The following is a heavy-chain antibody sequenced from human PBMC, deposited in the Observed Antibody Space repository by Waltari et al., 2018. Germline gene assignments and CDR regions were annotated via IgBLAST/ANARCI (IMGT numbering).Heavy chain of an antibody. CDR1: GFTFSSYA. CDR2: ISGSGGST. CDR3: ATAPYGSGSYYVDY. V-gene: IGHV3-23*01. D-gene: IGHD3-10*01. J-gene: IGHJ4*02. Sequence: EVQLLESGGGLVQPGGSLRLSCAASGFTFSSYAMSWVRQAPGKGVGWVSSISGSGGSTYYADSVKGRFTISRDNSKNTLYLKMNSLRAEDTAVYYCATAPYGSGSYYVDYWGQGTLVTVSS.